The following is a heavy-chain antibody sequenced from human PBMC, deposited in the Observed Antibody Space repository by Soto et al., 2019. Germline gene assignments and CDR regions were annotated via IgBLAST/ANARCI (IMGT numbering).Heavy chain of an antibody. J-gene: IGHJ5*01. V-gene: IGHV2-5*02. CDR2: IYWDDDK. CDR3: YHNHYYGSVNFTLSPINWFDS. Sequence: QITLKESGPTLLKATQTLTLTCTFSGFSLSTSGVGVGWIRQPPGKALEWLALIYWDDDKFYSPSLKIRLTITKNTAKNLVVLTMNNMDPVDIHNNYCYHNHYYGSVNFTLSPINWFDSWGQGNLVTVS. CDR1: GFSLSTSGVG. D-gene: IGHD3-10*01.